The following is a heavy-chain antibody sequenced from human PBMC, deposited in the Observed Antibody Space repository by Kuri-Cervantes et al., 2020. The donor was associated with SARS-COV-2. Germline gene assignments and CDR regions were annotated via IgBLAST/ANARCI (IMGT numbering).Heavy chain of an antibody. CDR1: GFTFSSYD. J-gene: IGHJ3*02. Sequence: LSLTCAASGFTFSSYDMHWVRQATGKGLEWVSAIGTAGDPYYPGSVKGRFTISRENAKNSLYLQMNSLRAGDTAVYYCARALGYCSSTSCREYAFDIWGQGTMVTVSS. CDR2: IGTAGDP. CDR3: ARALGYCSSTSCREYAFDI. D-gene: IGHD2-2*01. V-gene: IGHV3-13*05.